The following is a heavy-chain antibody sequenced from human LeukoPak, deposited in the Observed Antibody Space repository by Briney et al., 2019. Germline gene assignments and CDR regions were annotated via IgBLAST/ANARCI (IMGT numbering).Heavy chain of an antibody. CDR3: ARQGSQSDYVWGSYFDY. V-gene: IGHV4-4*02. D-gene: IGHD3-16*01. CDR1: GGSISSSNW. J-gene: IGHJ4*02. Sequence: SGTLSLTCAVSGGSISSSNWWSWVRQPPGKGLEWIGEIYHSGSTNYNPSLKSRVTISVDKSKNQFSLKLSSVTAADTAVYYCARQGSQSDYVWGSYFDYWGQGTLVTVSS. CDR2: IYHSGST.